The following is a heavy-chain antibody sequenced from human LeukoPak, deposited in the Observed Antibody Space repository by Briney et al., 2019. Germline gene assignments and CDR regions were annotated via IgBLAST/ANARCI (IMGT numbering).Heavy chain of an antibody. D-gene: IGHD6-13*01. CDR1: GFAFSNYG. Sequence: GGSLRLSCAASGFAFSNYGMHWVRQAPGKGLEWVAVISYDGSNKYYADSVKGRFTISRDNSKNTLYLQMNSLRAEDTAVYYCAKDSIAAARAGDYWGQGTLVTVSS. J-gene: IGHJ4*02. CDR3: AKDSIAAARAGDY. CDR2: ISYDGSNK. V-gene: IGHV3-30*18.